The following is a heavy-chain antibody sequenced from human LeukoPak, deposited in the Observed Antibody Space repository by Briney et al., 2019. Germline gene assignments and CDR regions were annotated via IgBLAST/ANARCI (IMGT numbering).Heavy chain of an antibody. CDR2: INHSGST. CDR1: GGSFSGYY. J-gene: IGHJ6*03. D-gene: IGHD2-2*01. V-gene: IGHV4-34*01. Sequence: PSETLSLTCAVYGGSFSGYYWSWIRQPPGKGLEWIGEINHSGSTNYNPSLKSRVTISVDTSKNQFPLKLSSVTAADTAVYYCARRGAPAALIISYYYYMDVWGKGTTVTVSS. CDR3: ARRGAPAALIISYYYYMDV.